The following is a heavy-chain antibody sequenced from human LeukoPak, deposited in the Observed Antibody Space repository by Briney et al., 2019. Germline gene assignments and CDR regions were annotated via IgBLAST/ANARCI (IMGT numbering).Heavy chain of an antibody. CDR1: GYTFTSYY. V-gene: IGHV3-30*04. J-gene: IGHJ3*02. CDR2: ISYDGSNK. CDR3: ARDAFLSDFGAFDI. Sequence: SCKASGYTFTSYYMHWVRQAPGKGLEWVAVISYDGSNKYYADSVKGRFTISRDNSKNTLYLQMNSLRAEDTAVYYCARDAFLSDFGAFDIWGQGTMVTVSS. D-gene: IGHD3-3*01.